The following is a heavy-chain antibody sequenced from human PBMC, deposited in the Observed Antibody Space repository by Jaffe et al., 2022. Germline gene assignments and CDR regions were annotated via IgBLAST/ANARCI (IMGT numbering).Heavy chain of an antibody. J-gene: IGHJ4*02. V-gene: IGHV4-38-2*01. CDR2: IYHSGST. D-gene: IGHD1-26*01. CDR3: ARQGELFDY. CDR1: GYSISSGYY. Sequence: QVQLQESGPGLVKPSETLSLTCAVSGYSISSGYYWGWIRQPPGKGLEWIGSIYHSGSTYYNPSLKSRVTISVDTSKNQFSLKLSSVTAADTAVYYCARQGELFDYWGQGTLVTVSS.